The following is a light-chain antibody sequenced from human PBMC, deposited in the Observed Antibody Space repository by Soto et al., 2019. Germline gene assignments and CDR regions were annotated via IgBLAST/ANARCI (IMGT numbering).Light chain of an antibody. Sequence: QSVLTQPPSVSAAPGQRVTISCNGSNSNIGAHYEVHWYQQFPGTAPKLLISNNTNRPSGVPDRFSGSRSGTSASLAITGLQSEDEADFYCSSYAGSNNYVFGSGTKVTVL. CDR2: NNT. V-gene: IGLV1-40*01. J-gene: IGLJ1*01. CDR3: SSYAGSNNYV. CDR1: NSNIGAHYE.